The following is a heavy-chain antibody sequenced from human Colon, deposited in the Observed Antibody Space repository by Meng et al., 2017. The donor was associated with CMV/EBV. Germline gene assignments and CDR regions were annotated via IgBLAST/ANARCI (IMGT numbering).Heavy chain of an antibody. CDR1: GFSFSDYG. J-gene: IGHJ6*02. CDR2: IWYDGSNK. V-gene: IGHV3-33*06. Sequence: GGSLRLSCAASGFSFSDYGMHWVRQAPGKGLEWVAVIWYDGSNKYYEDSVKGRFTISRDNSKNTLYLQMNSLRAEDTAVYYCAKDQRQRVYYNGIDVWGQGTTVTVSS. D-gene: IGHD6-25*01. CDR3: AKDQRQRVYYNGIDV.